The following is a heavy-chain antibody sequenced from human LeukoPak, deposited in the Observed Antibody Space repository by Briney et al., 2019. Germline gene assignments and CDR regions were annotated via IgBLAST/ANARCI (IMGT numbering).Heavy chain of an antibody. D-gene: IGHD3-10*01. CDR3: AAGSSYYTPFDY. CDR2: LNPGGGSR. V-gene: IGHV1-46*01. Sequence: ASVKVSCKASGYTFTNYYLHWVQQAPGQGLEWMGILNPGGGSRNYAQKFQGRVTMTTDTSTSTAYMELRSLRSDDTAVYYCAAGSSYYTPFDYWGQGTLVTVSS. CDR1: GYTFTNYY. J-gene: IGHJ4*02.